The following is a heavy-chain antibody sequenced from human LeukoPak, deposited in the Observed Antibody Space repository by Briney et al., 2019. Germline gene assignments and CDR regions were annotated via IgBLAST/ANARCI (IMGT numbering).Heavy chain of an antibody. CDR2: ISGSGGST. CDR1: GFTFSSYA. Sequence: GGSLRLSCAASGFTFSSYAMSWVRQAPGKGLEWVSAISGSGGSTYYADSVKGRFTISRDNSKNTLYLQMNSRRAEDTAVYYCAKLPRSSSWYYFDYWGQGTPVTVSS. D-gene: IGHD6-13*01. J-gene: IGHJ4*02. CDR3: AKLPRSSSWYYFDY. V-gene: IGHV3-23*01.